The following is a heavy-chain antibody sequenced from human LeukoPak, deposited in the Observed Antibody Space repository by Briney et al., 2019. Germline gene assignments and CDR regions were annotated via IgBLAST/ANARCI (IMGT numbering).Heavy chain of an antibody. CDR2: IYPGDSGT. CDR1: GYSFTSYW. CDR3: ARQSGWSVVAAQNWFDP. Sequence: GESLKISCKGSGYSFTSYWIGWVRQMPGKGLEWMGIIYPGDSGTRYSPSFQGQVTISADKSISTAYLQWSSLKASDTAMYYCARQSGWSVVAAQNWFDPWGQGTLVTVSS. D-gene: IGHD2-15*01. J-gene: IGHJ5*02. V-gene: IGHV5-51*01.